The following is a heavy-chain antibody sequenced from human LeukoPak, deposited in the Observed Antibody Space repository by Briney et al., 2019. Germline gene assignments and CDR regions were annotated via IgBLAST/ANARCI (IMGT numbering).Heavy chain of an antibody. J-gene: IGHJ4*02. D-gene: IGHD3-22*01. CDR3: ARQAIHRYYDSSGYYLDY. Sequence: SETLSLTCTVSGGSISSYYWGWIRQPPGKGLEWIGYIYYSGSTNYNPSLKSRVTISVDTSKNQFSLKLSSVTAADTAVYYCARQAIHRYYDSSGYYLDYWGQGTLVTVSS. CDR2: IYYSGST. V-gene: IGHV4-59*08. CDR1: GGSISSYY.